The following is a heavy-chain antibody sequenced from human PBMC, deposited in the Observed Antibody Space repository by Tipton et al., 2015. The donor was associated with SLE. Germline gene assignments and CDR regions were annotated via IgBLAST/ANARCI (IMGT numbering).Heavy chain of an antibody. D-gene: IGHD6-13*01. CDR3: ARAGYSSYYVDC. Sequence: TLSLTCTVSDGSISDYYWTWIRQPAGEGLEWIGRIYASGSTNYNPSLRSRAAMSVDTSKSHFSLKLNSVTAADTAVYYCARAGYSSYYVDCWGQGTLVTVSS. V-gene: IGHV4-4*07. J-gene: IGHJ4*02. CDR1: DGSISDYY. CDR2: IYASGST.